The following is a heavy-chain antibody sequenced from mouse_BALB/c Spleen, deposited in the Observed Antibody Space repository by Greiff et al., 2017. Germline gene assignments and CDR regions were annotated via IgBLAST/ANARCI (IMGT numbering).Heavy chain of an antibody. J-gene: IGHJ2*01. CDR2: ISDGGSYT. CDR1: GFTFSDYY. V-gene: IGHV5-4*02. CDR3: ARPGFDY. Sequence: EVQVVESGGGLVKPGGSLKLSCAASGFTFSDYYMYWVRQTPEKRLEWVATISDGGSYTYYPDSVKGRFTISRDNAKNILYLQMSSLKSEDTAMYYCARPGFDYWGQGTTLTVSS.